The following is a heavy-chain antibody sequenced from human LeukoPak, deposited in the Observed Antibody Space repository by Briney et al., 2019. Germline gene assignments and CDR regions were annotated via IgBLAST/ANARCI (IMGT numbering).Heavy chain of an antibody. Sequence: GASVKVSCKASGYTFTSYGISWVRQAPGQGLEWMGWINPNSGGTNYAQKFQGRVTMTRDTSISTAYMELSRLRSDDTAVYYCAREFGYHDYGDYWGQGTLVTVSS. CDR3: AREFGYHDYGDY. J-gene: IGHJ4*02. V-gene: IGHV1-2*02. D-gene: IGHD2-15*01. CDR1: GYTFTSYG. CDR2: INPNSGGT.